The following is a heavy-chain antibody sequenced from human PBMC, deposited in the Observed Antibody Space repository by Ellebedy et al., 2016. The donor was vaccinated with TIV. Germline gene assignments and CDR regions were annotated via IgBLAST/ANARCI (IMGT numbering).Heavy chain of an antibody. V-gene: IGHV4-30-2*01. CDR3: ARCTGIVGGHFDY. CDR2: IYHSGST. J-gene: IGHJ4*02. D-gene: IGHD1-26*01. CDR1: GGSISSGGYS. Sequence: SETLSLTXAVSGGSISSGGYSWSWIRQPPGKGLEWIGYIYHSGSTYYNPSLKSRVTISVDTSKNQFSLKLSSVTAADTAVYYCARCTGIVGGHFDYWGQGTLVTVSS.